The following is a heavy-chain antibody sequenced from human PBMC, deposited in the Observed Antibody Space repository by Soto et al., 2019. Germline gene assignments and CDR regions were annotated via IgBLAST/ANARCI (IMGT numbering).Heavy chain of an antibody. CDR3: ARRPHCSGGIGDYGLDN. J-gene: IGHJ4*02. CDR2: MNPDSGHA. Sequence: GASVKVSCKASGYTFTNSDINWVRQAPGQGLEWMGWMNPDSGHAAYAQKFQGRVTLTTSTSTSTVYMEMRSLGSEDTAVYYCARRPHCSGGIGDYGLDNWGQGTLVTVSS. V-gene: IGHV1-8*01. D-gene: IGHD6-25*01. CDR1: GYTFTNSD.